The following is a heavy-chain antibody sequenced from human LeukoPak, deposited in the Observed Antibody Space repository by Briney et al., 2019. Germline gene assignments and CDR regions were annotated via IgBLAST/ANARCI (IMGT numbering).Heavy chain of an antibody. V-gene: IGHV4-38-2*02. J-gene: IGHJ5*02. D-gene: IGHD2-15*01. CDR1: GYSISSGYY. CDR3: ARELADRSWLLNWFDP. CDR2: IYHSGST. Sequence: PSETLSLTCTVSGYSISSGYYWGWIRQPPGKGLEWIGSIYHSGSTYYNPSPKSRVTISVDTSKNQFSLKLSSVTAADTAVYYCARELADRSWLLNWFDPWGQGTLVTVSS.